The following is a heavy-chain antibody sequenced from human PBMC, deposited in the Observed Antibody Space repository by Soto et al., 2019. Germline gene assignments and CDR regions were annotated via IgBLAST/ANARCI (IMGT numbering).Heavy chain of an antibody. D-gene: IGHD5-12*01. V-gene: IGHV4-38-2*02. Sequence: SETLSLTCTVSGYSISSGYYWGWIRQPPGKGLEWIGSIYHSGSTYYNPSLKSRVTISVDTSKNQFSLKLSSVTAADTAVYYCARYSGYYYFDYWGQGTLVTVSS. CDR1: GYSISSGYY. CDR2: IYHSGST. CDR3: ARYSGYYYFDY. J-gene: IGHJ4*02.